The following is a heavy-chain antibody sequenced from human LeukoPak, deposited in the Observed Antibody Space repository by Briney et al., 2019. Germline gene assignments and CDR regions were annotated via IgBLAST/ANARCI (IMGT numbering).Heavy chain of an antibody. CDR3: ARDMGYSSSWYSWNYYYGMNV. CDR1: GFTFRSYW. V-gene: IGHV3-7*04. D-gene: IGHD6-13*01. CDR2: IKQDGSEK. Sequence: PGGSLRLSCAASGFTFRSYWMSWVRQAPGKGLEWVANIKQDGSEKYYVDSVKGRFTISRDNAKNSLYLQMNSLRAEDTAVYYCARDMGYSSSWYSWNYYYGMNVWGQGTTVTVSS. J-gene: IGHJ6*02.